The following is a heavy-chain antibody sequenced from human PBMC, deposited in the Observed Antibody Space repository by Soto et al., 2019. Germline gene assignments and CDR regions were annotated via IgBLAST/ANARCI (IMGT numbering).Heavy chain of an antibody. CDR2: ISYDGSNK. Sequence: GGSLRLSCAASGFTFSSYAMHWVRQAPGKGLEWVAVISYDGSNKYYADSVKGRFTISRENSKNTLYLQRNSLRAEDTAVYYCARGVAAVAGSESVLFRGYYGMDVWGQGTTVTVSS. J-gene: IGHJ6*02. V-gene: IGHV3-30-3*01. CDR1: GFTFSSYA. CDR3: ARGVAAVAGSESVLFRGYYGMDV. D-gene: IGHD6-19*01.